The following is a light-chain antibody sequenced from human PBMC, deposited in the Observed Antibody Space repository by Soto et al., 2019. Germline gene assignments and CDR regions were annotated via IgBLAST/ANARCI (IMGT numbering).Light chain of an antibody. CDR1: QSISSW. Sequence: DIQMTQSPSTLSASVGDRVTITCRATQSISSWLAWYQQKPGKAPKLLIFDASSLQSGVPSRFSGSGSGTEFTLTINSLQPDDFATYYCQQYNGYSRSFGQGTKVEIK. J-gene: IGKJ1*01. CDR2: DAS. V-gene: IGKV1-5*01. CDR3: QQYNGYSRS.